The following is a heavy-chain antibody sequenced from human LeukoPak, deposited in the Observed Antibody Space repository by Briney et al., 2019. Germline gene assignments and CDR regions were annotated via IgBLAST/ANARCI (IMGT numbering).Heavy chain of an antibody. CDR2: ISSGGTTT. D-gene: IGHD3-10*01. J-gene: IGHJ6*02. Sequence: PGGSLRLSCAASGFTFRSYEMNWVRQAPGKGLEWVSYISSGGTTTYYADSVKGRFTISRDNAQNSLYLHMNSLSIEDSAVYYCARGCGIGDCYCAMGVGGQGTTVTVSS. CDR3: ARGCGIGDCYCAMGV. V-gene: IGHV3-48*03. CDR1: GFTFRSYE.